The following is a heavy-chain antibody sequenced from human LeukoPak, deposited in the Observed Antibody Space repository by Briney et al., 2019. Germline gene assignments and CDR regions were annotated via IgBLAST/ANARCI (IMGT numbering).Heavy chain of an antibody. J-gene: IGHJ4*02. D-gene: IGHD2/OR15-2a*01. CDR3: ARGHRASVVILDY. Sequence: SETLSLTCAVYGGSFSGYYWSWIRQPPGKGLEWIGEINHSGSTNYNPSLKSRVTISVDTSKNQFSLELSSVTAADTAVYYCARGHRASVVILDYWGQGTLVTVSS. V-gene: IGHV4-34*01. CDR2: INHSGST. CDR1: GGSFSGYY.